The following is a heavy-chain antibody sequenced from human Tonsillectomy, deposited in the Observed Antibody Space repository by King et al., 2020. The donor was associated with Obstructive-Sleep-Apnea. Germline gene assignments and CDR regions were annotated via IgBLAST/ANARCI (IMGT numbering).Heavy chain of an antibody. CDR2: IHYSGSS. D-gene: IGHD3-10*01. CDR1: GGSVSSTSYY. Sequence: LQLQESGPGLVKPSETLSLTCSVSGGSVSSTSYYWGWIRQPPGKGLEWIGSIHYSGSSYYNPSLKSRVTISLDTSKNQFSLNLSSVTAADTAVYYCARDYTGTYYSVRVPDYWGQGALVTVSS. J-gene: IGHJ4*02. V-gene: IGHV4-39*07. CDR3: ARDYTGTYYSVRVPDY.